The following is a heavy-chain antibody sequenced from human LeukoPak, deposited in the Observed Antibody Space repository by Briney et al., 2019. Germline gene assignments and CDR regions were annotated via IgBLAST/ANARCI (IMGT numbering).Heavy chain of an antibody. J-gene: IGHJ4*02. CDR2: IKQDGSEK. D-gene: IGHD5-18*01. CDR3: ARDSLPRGCNYGPVGY. V-gene: IGHV3-7*03. CDR1: GFTFSSYW. Sequence: QAGGSLRLSCAASGFTFSSYWMSWVRQAPGKGLEWVANIKQDGSEKYYVDSVKGRFIISRDNAENSVYLQMNSLRAEDTAVYFCARDSLPRGCNYGPVGYWGQGTLVTVSS.